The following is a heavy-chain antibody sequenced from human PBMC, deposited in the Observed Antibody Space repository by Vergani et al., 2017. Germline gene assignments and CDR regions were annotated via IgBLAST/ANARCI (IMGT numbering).Heavy chain of an antibody. CDR1: GGSISSYYW. J-gene: IGHJ4*02. CDR2: IFSNDEK. V-gene: IGHV2-26*01. Sequence: QESGPGLVKPSETLSLTCTVSGGSISSYYWSWIRQPPGKALEWLAHIFSNDEKSYSTSLKSRLTISKDTSKSQVVLTMTNMDPVDTATYYCARVTIFGENDYWGQGTLVTVSS. CDR3: ARVTIFGENDY. D-gene: IGHD3-3*01.